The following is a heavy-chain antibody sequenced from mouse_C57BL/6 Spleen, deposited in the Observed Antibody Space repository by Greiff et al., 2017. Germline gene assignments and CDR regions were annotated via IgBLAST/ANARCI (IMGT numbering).Heavy chain of an antibody. V-gene: IGHV1-69*01. D-gene: IGHD4-1*01. CDR2: IDPSDSYT. CDR3: ARRGNWDWYFDV. Sequence: QVQLQQPGAELVMPGASVKLSCKASGYTFTSYWLHWVKQRPGQGLEWIGAIDPSDSYTNYNQKFKGKSTLTGDKSPSTAYMQRSSLTSEDFAVYYCARRGNWDWYFDVWGTGTTVTVSS. CDR1: GYTFTSYW. J-gene: IGHJ1*03.